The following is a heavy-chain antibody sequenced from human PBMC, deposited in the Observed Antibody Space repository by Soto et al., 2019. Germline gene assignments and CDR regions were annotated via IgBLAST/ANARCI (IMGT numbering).Heavy chain of an antibody. D-gene: IGHD1-1*01. J-gene: IGHJ3*02. V-gene: IGHV4-34*01. Sequence: SETLSLTCAVYGGSFSGYYWSWIRQPPGKGLEWIGEINHSGNTNYNPSLKSRVTISVDTSKNQFSLKLSSVTAADTAVYYCERGTGTTFGLDAFDIWGQGTMVTVSS. CDR1: GGSFSGYY. CDR3: ERGTGTTFGLDAFDI. CDR2: INHSGNT.